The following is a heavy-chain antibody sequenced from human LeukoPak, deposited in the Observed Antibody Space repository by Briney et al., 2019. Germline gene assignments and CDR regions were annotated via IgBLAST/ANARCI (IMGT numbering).Heavy chain of an antibody. V-gene: IGHV3-23*01. CDR3: ARHLIYSYIPFDN. CDR2: ITGSGDNT. CDR1: GFTFSGYA. J-gene: IGHJ4*02. D-gene: IGHD3-16*02. Sequence: GGSLRLSCAASGFTFSGYAMSWVRQAPGKGLEWVSVITGSGDNTYYAGSVRGRFTISRDNSKNTLYLQMNSLRAEDTAIYYCARHLIYSYIPFDNWGQGTLVTVSS.